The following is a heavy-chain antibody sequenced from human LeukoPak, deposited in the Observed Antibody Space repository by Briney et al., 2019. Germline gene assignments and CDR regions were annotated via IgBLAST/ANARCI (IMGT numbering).Heavy chain of an antibody. J-gene: IGHJ3*02. V-gene: IGHV4-59*08. CDR1: GGSMRSYY. D-gene: IGHD6-13*01. Sequence: SKTLSLTCTVSGGSMRSYYWSWIRQPAGKGLEWTGYIYYSGSTYYIPSLKSRVTISVDTSKNQFSLKLSAVTAADTAIYYCARHYIAAGGGDAFDIWGQGTMVIVSS. CDR2: IYYSGST. CDR3: ARHYIAAGGGDAFDI.